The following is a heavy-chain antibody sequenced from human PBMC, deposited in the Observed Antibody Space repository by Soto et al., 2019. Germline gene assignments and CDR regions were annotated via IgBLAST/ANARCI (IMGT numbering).Heavy chain of an antibody. CDR1: GFSLNTAGVG. D-gene: IGHD6-19*01. J-gene: IGHJ4*02. CDR2: IYWDDDK. CDR3: ARRRGGFGGGWTTPYFDY. Sequence: QITLKESGPTVVKPTQTLTLTYSLSGFSLNTAGVGVGWIRQPPGKALEWLAVIYWDDDKSWNPSLRDRLTINRDASDDQVVLTVTTMDPVETGTYYCARRRGGFGGGWTTPYFDYWGQGTLVTVSS. V-gene: IGHV2-5*02.